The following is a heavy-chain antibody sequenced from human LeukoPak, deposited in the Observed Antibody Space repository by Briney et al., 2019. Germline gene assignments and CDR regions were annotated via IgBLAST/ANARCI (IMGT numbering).Heavy chain of an antibody. J-gene: IGHJ6*03. CDR1: GYTFTSYD. D-gene: IGHD3-3*01. Sequence: GASVKVSCKASGYTFTSYDINWVRQATGQGHEWMGWMNPNSGNTGYAQKFQGRVTITRNTSISTAYMELSSLRSEDTAVYYCARGVRLRFLEWLPDYYYMDVWGKGTTVTVSS. CDR2: MNPNSGNT. CDR3: ARGVRLRFLEWLPDYYYMDV. V-gene: IGHV1-8*03.